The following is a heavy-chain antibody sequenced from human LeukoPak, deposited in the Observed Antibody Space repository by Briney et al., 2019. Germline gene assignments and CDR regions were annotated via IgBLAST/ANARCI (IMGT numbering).Heavy chain of an antibody. D-gene: IGHD3-22*01. CDR2: IKQDGSEK. CDR3: ARDSAGYYDSSGYYDY. V-gene: IGHV3-7*01. Sequence: GSLRLSCVVSGFTLSSHWMSWVRQAPGKGLEWVANIKQDGSEKYYVDSVKGRFIISRDNARNSLYLQMNSLRAEDTAVYYCARDSAGYYDSSGYYDYWGQGTLVTVSS. J-gene: IGHJ4*02. CDR1: GFTLSSHW.